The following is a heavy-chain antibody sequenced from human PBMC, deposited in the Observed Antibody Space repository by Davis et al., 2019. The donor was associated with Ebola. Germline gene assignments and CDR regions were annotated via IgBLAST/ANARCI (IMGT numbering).Heavy chain of an antibody. Sequence: GESLKISCAVSGFTFSSYEMNWVRQAPGKGLEWVSFISASGSPIYYADSIKGRFTISRDTARNSVHLQMDSLRAEDTAIYYCARGPLTALDYWGQGTLVTVSS. V-gene: IGHV3-48*03. CDR1: GFTFSSYE. D-gene: IGHD3-9*01. CDR2: ISASGSPI. J-gene: IGHJ4*02. CDR3: ARGPLTALDY.